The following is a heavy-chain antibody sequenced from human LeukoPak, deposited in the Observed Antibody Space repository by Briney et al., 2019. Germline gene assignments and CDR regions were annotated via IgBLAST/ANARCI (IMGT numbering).Heavy chain of an antibody. CDR2: IYPGDSDT. CDR1: GYSFTSYW. J-gene: IGHJ3*02. V-gene: IGHV5-51*01. Sequence: GESLKISCKGSGYSFTSYWIGWVRQMPGKGLEWMGIIYPGDSDTRYSPSLQGQVTISADKSISTAYLQWSSLKASDTAMYYCARPGRIPEDAFDIWGQGTMVTVSS. D-gene: IGHD2-2*01. CDR3: ARPGRIPEDAFDI.